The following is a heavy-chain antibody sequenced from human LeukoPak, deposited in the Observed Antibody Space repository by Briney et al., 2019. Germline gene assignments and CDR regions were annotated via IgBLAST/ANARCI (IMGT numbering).Heavy chain of an antibody. V-gene: IGHV3-74*01. Sequence: PGGSLRLSCAVSGFTFRDYWMHWVRQAPGKGLVWVSRLISDGSSASYADSVKGRFTISRDNTRNTLYLEMNSLRAGDTAVYYCVRDSRYCPDVWGQGTTVTVSS. CDR2: LISDGSSA. J-gene: IGHJ6*02. CDR1: GFTFRDYW. D-gene: IGHD2-15*01. CDR3: VRDSRYCPDV.